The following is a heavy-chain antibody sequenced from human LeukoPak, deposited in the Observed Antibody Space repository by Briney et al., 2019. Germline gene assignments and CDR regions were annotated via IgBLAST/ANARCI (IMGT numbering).Heavy chain of an antibody. J-gene: IGHJ6*02. CDR2: ISGSGGST. CDR1: GFTFSSYA. Sequence: PGGSLRLSCAASGFTFSSYAMSWVRQAPGKGLEWVSAISGSGGSTYYADSVKGRFTVSRGNSKNTLYLQMNSLRAEDTAVYYCAKDSEREQQFSYYYYYGMDVWGQGTTVTVSS. CDR3: AKDSEREQQFSYYYYYGMDV. D-gene: IGHD6-13*01. V-gene: IGHV3-23*01.